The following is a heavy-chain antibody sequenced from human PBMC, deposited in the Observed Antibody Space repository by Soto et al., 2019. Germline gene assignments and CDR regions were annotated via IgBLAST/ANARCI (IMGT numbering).Heavy chain of an antibody. CDR1: GFTFSTYA. CDR2: ISNTGGSS. J-gene: IGHJ6*02. CDR3: AKECPETGNITSDYEYLYGVDA. D-gene: IGHD5-12*01. Sequence: EVQLLESGGGLARPGGSLRLSCAASGFTFSTYAMSWVRQAPGKGLEWVSTISNTGGSSYEADSVKRRFTISRDNCNNPSFLQMNSMSVENTARYYSAKECPETGNITSDYEYLYGVDAWGQGTTVTVYS. V-gene: IGHV3-23*01.